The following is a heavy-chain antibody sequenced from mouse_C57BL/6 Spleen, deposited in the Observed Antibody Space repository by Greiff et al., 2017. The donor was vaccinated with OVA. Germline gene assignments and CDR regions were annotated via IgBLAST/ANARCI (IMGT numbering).Heavy chain of an antibody. CDR1: GYTFTNYW. V-gene: IGHV1-63*01. D-gene: IGHD2-4*01. CDR3: ARGIYYDYDKVYAMDY. J-gene: IGHJ4*01. Sequence: QVQLQQSGAELVRPGTSVKMSCKASGYTFTNYWIGWAKQRPGHGLEWIGDIYPGGGYTNYNEKFKGKAPLTADKSSSTAYMQFSSLTSEDSAIYYCARGIYYDYDKVYAMDYWGQGTSVTVSS. CDR2: IYPGGGYT.